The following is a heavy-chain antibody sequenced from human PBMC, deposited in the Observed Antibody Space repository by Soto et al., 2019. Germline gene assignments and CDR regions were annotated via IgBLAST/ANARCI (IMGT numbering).Heavy chain of an antibody. CDR1: GGSISSGDYY. Sequence: KSSEALSLTCTVPGGSISSGDYYWSWIRQPPGKGLEWIGYIYYSGSTYYDPSLKSRVTISVDTSKNQFSLKLSSVTAADTAVYYCARVFSSSWYFVPKSPSGMDVWGQGTTVTVSS. D-gene: IGHD6-13*01. CDR2: IYYSGST. CDR3: ARVFSSSWYFVPKSPSGMDV. J-gene: IGHJ6*02. V-gene: IGHV4-30-4*01.